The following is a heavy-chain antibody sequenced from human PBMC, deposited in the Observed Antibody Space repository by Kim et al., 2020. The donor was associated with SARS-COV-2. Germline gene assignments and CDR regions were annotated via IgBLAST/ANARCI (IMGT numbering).Heavy chain of an antibody. CDR2: IKSKTDGGTT. V-gene: IGHV3-15*01. J-gene: IGHJ6*02. D-gene: IGHD2-2*01. CDR1: GFTFSNAW. Sequence: GGSLRLSCAASGFTFSNAWMSWVRQAPGKGLEWVGRIKSKTDGGTTDYAAPVKGRFTISRDDSKNTLYLQMNSLKTEDTAVYYCTTDSRALIVVVPAAMDYYYYGMDVWGQGTTVTVSS. CDR3: TTDSRALIVVVPAAMDYYYYGMDV.